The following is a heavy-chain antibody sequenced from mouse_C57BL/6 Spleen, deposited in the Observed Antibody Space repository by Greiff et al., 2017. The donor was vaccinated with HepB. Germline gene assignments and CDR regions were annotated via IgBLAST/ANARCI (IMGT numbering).Heavy chain of an antibody. V-gene: IGHV3-6*01. CDR2: ISYDGSN. D-gene: IGHD2-5*01. Sequence: EVQLVESGPGLVKPSQSLSLTCSVTGYSITSGYYWNWIRQFPGNKLEWMGYISYDGSNNYNPSLKNRISITRDTSKNQFFLKLNSVTTEDTATYYCARNYYSNLYYFDYWGQGTTLTVSS. J-gene: IGHJ2*01. CDR3: ARNYYSNLYYFDY. CDR1: GYSITSGYY.